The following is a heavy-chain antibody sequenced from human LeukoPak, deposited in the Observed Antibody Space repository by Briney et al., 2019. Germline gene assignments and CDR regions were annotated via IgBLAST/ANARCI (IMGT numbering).Heavy chain of an antibody. CDR3: ASYREAYDLYPHGLDV. D-gene: IGHD5-24*01. J-gene: IGHJ3*01. V-gene: IGHV4-61*02. CDR1: GASVSTTAYF. Sequence: SQTLSLTCSVSGASVSTTAYFWNWIRQPAGEGLEWIGRIYASGNTHYNPSLKSRVTMSLDTSKDQFSLTMNSVTAADSAVYFCASYREAYDLYPHGLDVWGRGTVVTVSS. CDR2: IYASGNT.